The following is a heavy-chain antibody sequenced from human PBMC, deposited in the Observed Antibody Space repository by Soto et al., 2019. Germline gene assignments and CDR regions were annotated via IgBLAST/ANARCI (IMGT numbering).Heavy chain of an antibody. D-gene: IGHD6-19*01. CDR2: IFYSGDT. J-gene: IGHJ4*02. CDR1: GGSISGHY. CDR3: ARVGSSGWSPDY. V-gene: IGHV4-59*11. Sequence: ETLSLTCTVSGGSISGHYWSWIRQPPGKGLEWIGYIFYSGDTNYNPSLRSRVTISVDTSRNQFSLKLSSVTTADTAMYYCARVGSSGWSPDYWGQGTLVTVSS.